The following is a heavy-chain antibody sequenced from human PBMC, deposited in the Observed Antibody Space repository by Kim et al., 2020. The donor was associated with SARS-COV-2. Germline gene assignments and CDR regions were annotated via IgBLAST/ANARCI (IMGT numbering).Heavy chain of an antibody. Sequence: GGSLRLSCVGSEFTFSDYVLTWVRQAPGKGLEWVAGISVGGDQAYYVDSVKGRFTISRDISKNTLYLQMNSLRAEDTAIYFCAKRRFYGSSWDDSYYYFAMDVWGQGTTVSVS. CDR3: AKRRFYGSSWDDSYYYFAMDV. CDR1: EFTFSDYV. D-gene: IGHD6-13*01. CDR2: ISVGGDQA. V-gene: IGHV3-23*01. J-gene: IGHJ6*02.